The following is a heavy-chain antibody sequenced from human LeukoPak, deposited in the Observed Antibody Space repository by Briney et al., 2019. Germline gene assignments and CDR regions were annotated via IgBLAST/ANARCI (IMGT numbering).Heavy chain of an antibody. CDR1: GFTFKNHG. CDR2: IWYDGSNK. V-gene: IGHV3-33*01. D-gene: IGHD2-15*01. J-gene: IGHJ6*02. CDR3: TRDIGSVRMDV. Sequence: PGRSLRLSCAASGFTFKNHGMHWVRQAPGKGLEWVAVIWYDGSNKYYADSMRGHFTISRDNSKNTLYLQMTSLRAEDTAIYYCTRDIGSVRMDVWGQGTTVTVSS.